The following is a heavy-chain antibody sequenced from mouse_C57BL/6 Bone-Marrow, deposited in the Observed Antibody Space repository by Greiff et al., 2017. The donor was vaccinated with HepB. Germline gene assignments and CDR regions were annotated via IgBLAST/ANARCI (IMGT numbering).Heavy chain of an antibody. V-gene: IGHV14-4*01. Sequence: VHVKQSGAELVRPGASVKLSCTASGFNIKDDYMHWVKQRPEQGLEWIGWIDPENGDTEYASKFQGKATITADTSSNTAYLQLSSLTSEDTAVYYCTTDYGRDYAMDYWGQGTSVTVSS. CDR2: IDPENGDT. CDR1: GFNIKDDY. D-gene: IGHD1-1*01. CDR3: TTDYGRDYAMDY. J-gene: IGHJ4*01.